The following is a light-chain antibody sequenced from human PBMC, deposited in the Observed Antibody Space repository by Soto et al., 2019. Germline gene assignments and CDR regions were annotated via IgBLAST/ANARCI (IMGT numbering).Light chain of an antibody. CDR1: QKISSY. CDR2: DAS. CDR3: QQRSNWPPLT. J-gene: IGKJ4*01. Sequence: EIVLTQSPGTLSLSPGERATLSCRASQKISSYLAWYQQKPGQGPRLLIYDASNRATGIPARFSGSGSGTDFTLTISSLEPDDFAVYYCQQRSNWPPLTFGGGTKVEIK. V-gene: IGKV3-11*01.